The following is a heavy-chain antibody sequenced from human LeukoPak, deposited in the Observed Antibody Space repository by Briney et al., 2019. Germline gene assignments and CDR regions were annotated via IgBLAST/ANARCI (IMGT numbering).Heavy chain of an antibody. J-gene: IGHJ3*02. V-gene: IGHV3-53*01. CDR3: ARASYYDILTGYYQGHAFDI. CDR1: GFTVSSNY. CDR2: IYSGGST. Sequence: GGSLRLSCAASGFTVSSNYMSWVRQAPGKGLEWVSVIYSGGSTYYADSVKGRFTISRDNSKNTLYLQMNSLRAEDTAVYYCARASYYDILTGYYQGHAFDIWGQGTIVTVSS. D-gene: IGHD3-9*01.